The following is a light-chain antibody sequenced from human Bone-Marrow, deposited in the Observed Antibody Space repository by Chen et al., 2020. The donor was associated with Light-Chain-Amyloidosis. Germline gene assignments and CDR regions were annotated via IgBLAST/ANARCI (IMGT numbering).Light chain of an antibody. V-gene: IGLV1-47*01. CDR2: KNN. CDR3: AAWDDSLSGVV. Sequence: QSVLTQPPSASGTPGQGVTIPCSGSSSNIGSNYVYWYQQLPGTAPKLLIYKNNQRPSGVPDRFSGSKSGTSASLAISGLRSEDEADYYCAAWDDSLSGVVFGGGTKLTVL. J-gene: IGLJ2*01. CDR1: SSNIGSNY.